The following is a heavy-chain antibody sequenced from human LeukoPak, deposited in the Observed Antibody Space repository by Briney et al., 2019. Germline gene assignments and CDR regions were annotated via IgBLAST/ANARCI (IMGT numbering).Heavy chain of an antibody. J-gene: IGHJ4*02. D-gene: IGHD6-19*01. V-gene: IGHV4-38-2*01. CDR1: GYSISSGYY. Sequence: PSETLSLTCAVSGYSISSGYYWGWIRQPPGKGLEWIGSIYHSGSTYYNPSLKSRVTISVDTSKNQFSLKLSSVTAADTAVYYCARRRVIAVAGSYFDYWGQGTLVTASS. CDR3: ARRRVIAVAGSYFDY. CDR2: IYHSGST.